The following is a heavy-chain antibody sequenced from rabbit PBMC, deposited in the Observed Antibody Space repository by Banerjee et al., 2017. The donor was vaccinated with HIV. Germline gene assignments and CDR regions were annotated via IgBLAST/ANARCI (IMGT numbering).Heavy chain of an antibody. CDR1: GFSFSSSYW. Sequence: QQQLEESGGDLVKPEGSLTLTCTASGFSFSSSYWICWVRQAPGKGLEWIACIYVGSSGYTYYASWAKGRFTISKTSSTTVTLQMTSLTAADTATYFCARREYNSGWGPFKLWGQGTLVTVS. CDR3: ARREYNSGWGPFKL. D-gene: IGHD4-1*01. CDR2: IYVGSSGYT. V-gene: IGHV1S45*01. J-gene: IGHJ4*01.